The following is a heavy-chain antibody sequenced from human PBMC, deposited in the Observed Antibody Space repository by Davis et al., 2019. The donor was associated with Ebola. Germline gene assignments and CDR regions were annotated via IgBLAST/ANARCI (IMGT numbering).Heavy chain of an antibody. D-gene: IGHD2-15*01. Sequence: ASVKVSCKASGYTFTGYYMHWVRQAPGQGLEWMGWINPNSGGTNYAQKFQGWVTMTRDTSISTAYMELSRLRSDDTAVYYCARDRWRRTDWFDPWGQGTLVTVSS. CDR3: ARDRWRRTDWFDP. J-gene: IGHJ5*02. CDR1: GYTFTGYY. CDR2: INPNSGGT. V-gene: IGHV1-2*04.